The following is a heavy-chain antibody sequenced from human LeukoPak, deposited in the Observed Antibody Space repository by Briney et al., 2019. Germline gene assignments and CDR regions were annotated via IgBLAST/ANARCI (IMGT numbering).Heavy chain of an antibody. D-gene: IGHD2-15*01. V-gene: IGHV4-39*01. J-gene: IGHJ5*02. Sequence: SETLSLTCNVSGVSISSSSYYWGWIRQPPGKGLEWIGSIYSSGSTYYNSSLKSRVTISIDTSKNQFSLKLSSVTAADTAVYYCARHPRGYCSGGSCYGGFDPWGQGTLVTVSS. CDR3: ARHPRGYCSGGSCYGGFDP. CDR2: IYSSGST. CDR1: GVSISSSSYY.